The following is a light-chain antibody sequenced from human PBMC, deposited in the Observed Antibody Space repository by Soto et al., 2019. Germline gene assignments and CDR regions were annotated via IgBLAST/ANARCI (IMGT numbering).Light chain of an antibody. CDR3: QQYYGSPIT. V-gene: IGKV4-1*01. J-gene: IGKJ5*01. CDR1: QSLLSYNNDF. Sequence: DIVMTQSPDSLAVSLGERATINCKSSQSLLSYNNDFLAWFQKKPGQPPKLLIYWASTRESGVPDRFSGSGSGIDFTLTISSLQAEDVAVYYCQQYYGSPITFGQGTRLEIK. CDR2: WAS.